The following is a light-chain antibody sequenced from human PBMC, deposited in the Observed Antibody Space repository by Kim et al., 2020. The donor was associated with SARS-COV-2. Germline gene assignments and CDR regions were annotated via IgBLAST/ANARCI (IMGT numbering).Light chain of an antibody. V-gene: IGLV1-40*01. CDR3: QSYDSSLSVL. CDR1: RSNIGAGYD. CDR2: GSF. J-gene: IGLJ2*01. Sequence: GQRVTISSTWSRSNIGAGYDVHWYQQLPGTAPKLLIYGSFNRPSGVPDRFSGSKSGTSASLAITGLQAEDEADYYCQSYDSSLSVLFGGGTQLTVL.